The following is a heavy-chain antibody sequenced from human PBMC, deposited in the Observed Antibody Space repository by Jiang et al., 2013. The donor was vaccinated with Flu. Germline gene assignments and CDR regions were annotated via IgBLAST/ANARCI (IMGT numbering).Heavy chain of an antibody. Sequence: LLKPSETLSLTCTVSGGSISSSSYYWGWIRQPPGKGLEWIGSIYYSGSTYYNPSLKSRVTISVDTSKNQFSLKLSSVTAADTAVYYCARRESFITGTEGLDYWGQGTLVTVSS. J-gene: IGHJ4*02. CDR3: ARRESFITGTEGLDY. D-gene: IGHD1-7*01. CDR2: IYYSGST. CDR1: GGSISSSSYY. V-gene: IGHV4-39*01.